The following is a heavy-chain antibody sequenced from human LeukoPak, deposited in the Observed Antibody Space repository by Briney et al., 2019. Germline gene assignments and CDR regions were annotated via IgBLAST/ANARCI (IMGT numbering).Heavy chain of an antibody. D-gene: IGHD3-22*01. CDR3: ARDNSVDDNAWWFDP. CDR1: GYTFTSYD. CDR2: MNPNSGNT. Sequence: ASVEVSCKASGYTFTSYDINWVRQATGQGLEWMGWMNPNSGNTGYAQKFQGRVTITRNTSISTAYMELSSLRSEDTAIYYCARDNSVDDNAWWFDPWGQGTLVTVSS. V-gene: IGHV1-8*03. J-gene: IGHJ5*02.